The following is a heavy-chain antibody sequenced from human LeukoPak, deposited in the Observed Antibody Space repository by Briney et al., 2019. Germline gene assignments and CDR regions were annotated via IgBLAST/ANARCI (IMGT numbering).Heavy chain of an antibody. D-gene: IGHD3-10*01. V-gene: IGHV3-7*01. J-gene: IGHJ4*02. CDR3: ARVRRAGYYFDY. CDR2: IKQDGSEK. CDR1: GFTFSSYW. Sequence: GGSLRLSYAASGFTFSSYWMSWVRQAPGKGLEWVANIKQDGSEKYYVDSVKGRFTISRDDAKNSLYLQMNSLRAEDTAVYYCARVRRAGYYFDYWGQGTLVTVSS.